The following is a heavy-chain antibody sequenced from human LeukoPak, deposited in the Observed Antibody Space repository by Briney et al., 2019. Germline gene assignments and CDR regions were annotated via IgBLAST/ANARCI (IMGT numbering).Heavy chain of an antibody. D-gene: IGHD6-6*01. CDR3: ARSMSVRSSSVGDYYYMDV. V-gene: IGHV4-30-2*01. CDR2: IYHSGST. J-gene: IGHJ6*03. Sequence: PSETLSLTCTVSGGSISSGGYYWSWIRQPPGKGLEWIGYIYHSGSTYYNPSLKSRVTISVDRSKNQFSLKLSSVTAADTAVYYCARSMSVRSSSVGDYYYMDVWGKGTTVTVSS. CDR1: GGSISSGGYY.